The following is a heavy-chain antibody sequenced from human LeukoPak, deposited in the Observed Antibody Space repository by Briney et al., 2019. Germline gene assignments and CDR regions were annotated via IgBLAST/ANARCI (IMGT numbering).Heavy chain of an antibody. CDR3: ARDPNYGSGSYPDY. J-gene: IGHJ4*02. V-gene: IGHV1-18*01. CDR2: ISAYNGNR. Sequence: ASVTVSCKACGYTFTSYGISWVRQAPGQELEWMGWISAYNGNRKYAQKLQGRVTMTTDTSTSTAYIEVRSLRSDDTAVYYCARDPNYGSGSYPDYWGQGTLVTVST. D-gene: IGHD3-10*01. CDR1: GYTFTSYG.